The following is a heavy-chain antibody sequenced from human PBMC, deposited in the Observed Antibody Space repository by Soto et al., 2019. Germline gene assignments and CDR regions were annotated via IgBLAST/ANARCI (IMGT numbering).Heavy chain of an antibody. V-gene: IGHV1-69*01. CDR1: GGTVSSFL. D-gene: IGHD2-2*01. CDR2: IIPVFGTA. Sequence: QVQLVQSGAEVKTPGSSVKVSCKASGGTVSSFLMGWVRQAPGQGLEWMGGIIPVFGTATYAQKFQGRVTITADDSTSTVYMELSGLKSEDTAVYYCILDCTSMSCYGYLGVDVWGQGTTVTVSS. J-gene: IGHJ6*02. CDR3: ILDCTSMSCYGYLGVDV.